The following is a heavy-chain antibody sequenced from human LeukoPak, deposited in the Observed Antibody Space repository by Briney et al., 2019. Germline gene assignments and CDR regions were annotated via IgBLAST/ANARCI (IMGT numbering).Heavy chain of an antibody. CDR1: GFTASSNY. CDR2: IYSGGST. V-gene: IGHV3-53*01. J-gene: IGHJ6*02. CDR3: ARDNPNYYGSGSYSPTWYYGMDV. D-gene: IGHD3-10*01. Sequence: GGSLRLSCAASGFTASSNYMSWVRQAPGKGLEWVSVIYSGGSTYYADSVKGRFTISRDNSKNTLYLQMNSLRAEDTAVYYCARDNPNYYGSGSYSPTWYYGMDVWGQGTTVTVSS.